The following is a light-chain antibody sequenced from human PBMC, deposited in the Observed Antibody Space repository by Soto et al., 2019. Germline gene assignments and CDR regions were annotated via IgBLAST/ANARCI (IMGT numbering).Light chain of an antibody. CDR2: DVT. CDR1: SSDVGGYEY. J-gene: IGLJ1*01. Sequence: QSVLSQPSSVSGSPGPSITISCTGTSSDVGGYEYVSWYQHQPDKAPKLIIYDVTNRPSGVSTRFSGPKSGNTASLTISGIQTEDEADYYCASITRSSTSVFGTGTKVTVL. CDR3: ASITRSSTSV. V-gene: IGLV2-14*01.